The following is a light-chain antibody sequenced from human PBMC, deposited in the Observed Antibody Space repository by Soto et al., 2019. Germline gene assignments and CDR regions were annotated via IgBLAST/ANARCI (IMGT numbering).Light chain of an antibody. CDR1: QSVRNN. CDR2: GAS. J-gene: IGKJ2*01. CDR3: QQFTQWPYT. V-gene: IGKV3-15*01. Sequence: EIVMTQSPATLSVSPGERATLSCRASQSVRNNLAWYQRKPGQAPSLLIYGASTRATGVPARFSGSGSGTVFTLTISSLQPDVSAVYYCQQFTQWPYTFGQGTKVEIK.